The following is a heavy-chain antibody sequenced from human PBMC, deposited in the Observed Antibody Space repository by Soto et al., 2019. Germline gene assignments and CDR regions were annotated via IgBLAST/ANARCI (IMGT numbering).Heavy chain of an antibody. V-gene: IGHV4-59*01. CDR3: ARGPDDYGDYPLYY. CDR1: GGSISSYY. Sequence: PSETLSLTCTVSGGSISSYYWSWIRQPPGKGLEWIGYIYYSGSTNYNPSLKSRVTISVDTSKNQFSLKLSSVTAADTAVYYCARGPDDYGDYPLYYWGQGTLVTVSS. CDR2: IYYSGST. J-gene: IGHJ4*02. D-gene: IGHD4-17*01.